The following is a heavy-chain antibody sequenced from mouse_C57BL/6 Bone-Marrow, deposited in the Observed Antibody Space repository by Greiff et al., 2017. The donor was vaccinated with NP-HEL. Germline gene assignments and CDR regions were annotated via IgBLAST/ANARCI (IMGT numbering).Heavy chain of an antibody. CDR1: GYTFTSYW. V-gene: IGHV1-53*01. D-gene: IGHD1-1*01. CDR3: ARKDYGSSYETWFAY. CDR2: INPSNGGT. J-gene: IGHJ3*01. Sequence: QVQLQQPGTELVKPGASVKLSCKASGYTFTSYWMHWVKQRPGQGLEWIGNINPSNGGTNYNEKFKSKATLTVDKSSSTAYMQLSSLTSEDAAVYYCARKDYGSSYETWFAYWGQGTLVTVSA.